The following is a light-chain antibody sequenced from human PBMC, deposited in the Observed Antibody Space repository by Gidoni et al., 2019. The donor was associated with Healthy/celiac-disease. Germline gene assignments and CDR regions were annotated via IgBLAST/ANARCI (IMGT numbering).Light chain of an antibody. CDR1: QSISSW. V-gene: IGKV1-5*03. CDR2: KES. Sequence: DIQMTQSPSTLSTSVGDRVTITCRASQSISSWLAWYQQKPGKAPKLLIYKESSLESGVPSRFSGSGSGTEFTLTISSLQPDDFATYYCQQYNSFPYTFXQXTKLEIK. J-gene: IGKJ2*01. CDR3: QQYNSFPYT.